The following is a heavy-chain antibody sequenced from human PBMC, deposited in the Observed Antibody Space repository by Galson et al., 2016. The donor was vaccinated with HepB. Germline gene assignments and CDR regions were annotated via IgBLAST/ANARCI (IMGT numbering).Heavy chain of an antibody. V-gene: IGHV4-39*01. CDR3: AGPGFGLILYGFDH. CDR2: IYYSGST. J-gene: IGHJ5*02. D-gene: IGHD2-8*01. CDR1: GGSISSNTYY. Sequence: ETLSLTCTVSGGSISSNTYYWGWIRQPPGKGLEWIGSIYYSGSTYYNPSLKSRVTISVDTSKNQFSLKLSSVTAADTAVYYCAGPGFGLILYGFDHWGQGTLVTVSS.